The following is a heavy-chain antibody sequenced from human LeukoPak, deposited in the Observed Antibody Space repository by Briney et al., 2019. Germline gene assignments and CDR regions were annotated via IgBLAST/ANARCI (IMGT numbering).Heavy chain of an antibody. V-gene: IGHV5-51*01. D-gene: IGHD3-16*01. CDR3: ARLTQSHVDY. Sequence: GESLEISLKGSGYRFTSYWIGWVRPMPGKGLEVVGIIYPGYSDTRYSPSFQGQVTISADKSISTAYLQWSSLKASDTAMYYCARLTQSHVDYWGQGTLVTVSS. J-gene: IGHJ4*02. CDR1: GYRFTSYW. CDR2: IYPGYSDT.